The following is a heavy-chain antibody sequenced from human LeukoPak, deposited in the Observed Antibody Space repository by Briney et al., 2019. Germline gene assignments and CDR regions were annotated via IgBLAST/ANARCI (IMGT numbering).Heavy chain of an antibody. CDR2: IRQDGSEK. CDR1: GFTFSNYW. J-gene: IGHJ4*02. V-gene: IGHV3-7*01. CDR3: ARDGVVTWELTDY. Sequence: GGSLRLSCTASGFTFSNYWMTWVRQAPGKRLEWVAYIRQDGSEKYYVDSVKGRFTISRDNAKNSLYLQMNSLRAEDTAVYYCARDGVVTWELTDYWGQGTLVTVSS. D-gene: IGHD1-26*01.